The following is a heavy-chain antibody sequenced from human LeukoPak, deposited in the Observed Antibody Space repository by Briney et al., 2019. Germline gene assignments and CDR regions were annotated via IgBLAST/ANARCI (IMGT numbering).Heavy chain of an antibody. Sequence: ASVKVSCKASGYTFTSYAMNWVRQAPGQGLEWMGWINPNSGGTNYAQKFQGRVTMTRDTSISTAYMELSRLRSDDTAVYYCARDQGSGSYRFDPWGQGTLVTVSS. CDR3: ARDQGSGSYRFDP. CDR2: INPNSGGT. J-gene: IGHJ5*02. V-gene: IGHV1-2*02. CDR1: GYTFTSYA. D-gene: IGHD3-10*01.